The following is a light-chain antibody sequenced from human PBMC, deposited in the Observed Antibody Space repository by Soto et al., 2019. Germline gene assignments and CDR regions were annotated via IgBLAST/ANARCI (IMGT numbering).Light chain of an antibody. CDR1: PSVDSY. J-gene: IGKJ3*01. V-gene: IGKV3-11*01. Sequence: EIVLTQSPATLSLSPGERATLSCRASPSVDSYLAWYQQKPGQAPRLLIYDVSNRAPGIPARFSGSGSGTDFTLTISSLEPEDFAFYYCQQRSKWPPFTFGTGTKVDI. CDR3: QQRSKWPPFT. CDR2: DVS.